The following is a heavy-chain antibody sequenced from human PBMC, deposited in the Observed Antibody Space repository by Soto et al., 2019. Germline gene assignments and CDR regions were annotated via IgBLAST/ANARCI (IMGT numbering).Heavy chain of an antibody. CDR2: ISGSGGST. Sequence: EVQLLESGGGLVQPGGSLRLSCAASGFTFSSYAMNWVRQAPGKGLEWVSAISGSGGSTYYADSVKGRFTISRDNSKNTLYLQMNSLRDEDTAVYYCAKEVYCSSTSCYYYMDVWGKGTTVTVSS. CDR3: AKEVYCSSTSCYYYMDV. D-gene: IGHD2-2*01. V-gene: IGHV3-23*01. CDR1: GFTFSSYA. J-gene: IGHJ6*03.